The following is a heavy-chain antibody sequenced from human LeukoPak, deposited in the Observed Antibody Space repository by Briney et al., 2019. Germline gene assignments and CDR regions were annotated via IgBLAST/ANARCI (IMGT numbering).Heavy chain of an antibody. CDR1: GFTFDDYA. Sequence: PGGSLRLSCAASGFTFDDYAMHWVRQAPGKGLEWVSGISWNSGSIGYADSVKGRFTISRDNAKNSLYLQMNSLRAEDTAVYYCACDFRYLGHDFWGQGTLVTVSS. D-gene: IGHD2-21*02. CDR3: ACDFRYLGHDF. J-gene: IGHJ4*02. V-gene: IGHV3-9*01. CDR2: ISWNSGSI.